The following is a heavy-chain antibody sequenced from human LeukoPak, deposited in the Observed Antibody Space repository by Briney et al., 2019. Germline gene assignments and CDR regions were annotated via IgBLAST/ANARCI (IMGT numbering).Heavy chain of an antibody. V-gene: IGHV3-7*01. Sequence: GSLRLSCAASGFTFNNYWMSWVRQAPGKGLEWVANIKQDGSEKYYVDSVKGRFTISRDNAKNSLYLQMNSLRAEDTAVYYCARRFFDYWGQGTLVTVSS. J-gene: IGHJ4*02. CDR1: GFTFNNYW. CDR2: IKQDGSEK. CDR3: ARRFFDY. D-gene: IGHD3-16*01.